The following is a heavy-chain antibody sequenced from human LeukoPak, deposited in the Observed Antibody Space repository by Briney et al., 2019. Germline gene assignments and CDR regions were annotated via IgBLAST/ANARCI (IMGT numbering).Heavy chain of an antibody. Sequence: GESLKISCKGSGYSFTSYWIGWVRQMPGKGLEWMGIIYPGDFDTRYSPSFQGQVTISADKSISTAYLQWSSLKASDTAMYYCASGCSSTSCDNWFDPWGQGTLVTVSS. V-gene: IGHV5-51*01. CDR1: GYSFTSYW. CDR3: ASGCSSTSCDNWFDP. J-gene: IGHJ5*02. CDR2: IYPGDFDT. D-gene: IGHD2-2*01.